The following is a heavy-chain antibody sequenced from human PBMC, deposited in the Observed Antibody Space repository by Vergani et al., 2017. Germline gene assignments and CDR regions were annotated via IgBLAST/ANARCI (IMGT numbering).Heavy chain of an antibody. Sequence: QVQLVESGGGVVQPGRSLRLSCAASGFTFSSYGMHWVRQAPGKGREWVAVISYDGSNKYYADSVKGRFTIARDNSKNTLYLQMNSLRAEDTAVYYCAKGHYDISGYLYYWGQGTLVTVSS. CDR1: GFTFSSYG. D-gene: IGHD3-22*01. CDR2: ISYDGSNK. J-gene: IGHJ4*02. CDR3: AKGHYDISGYLYY. V-gene: IGHV3-30*18.